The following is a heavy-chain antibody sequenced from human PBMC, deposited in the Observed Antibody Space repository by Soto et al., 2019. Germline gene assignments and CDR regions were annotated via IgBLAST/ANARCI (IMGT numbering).Heavy chain of an antibody. Sequence: PSETLSLTCAVYGGSFSSNYWSWIGRPPGKGREWIGEINHSGSTNYNPSLKSRVTISVDTSKNQFSLKLSSVTAADTAVYYCARVSGYSSSWYPYYYGMDVWGQGTTVTVSS. CDR1: GGSFSSNY. J-gene: IGHJ6*02. CDR2: INHSGST. V-gene: IGHV4-34*01. CDR3: ARVSGYSSSWYPYYYGMDV. D-gene: IGHD6-13*01.